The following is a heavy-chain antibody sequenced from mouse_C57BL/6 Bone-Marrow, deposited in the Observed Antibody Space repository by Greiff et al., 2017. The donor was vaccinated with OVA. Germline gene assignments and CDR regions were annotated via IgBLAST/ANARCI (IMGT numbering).Heavy chain of an antibody. CDR1: GYTFTSYW. CDR3: TRSDYGSSYVFAY. CDR2: IYPGNSDT. J-gene: IGHJ3*01. V-gene: IGHV1-5*01. D-gene: IGHD1-1*01. Sequence: EVQLQQSGTVLARPGASVKMSCKTSGYTFTSYWMHWVKQRPGQGLEWIGAIYPGNSDTSYNQKFKGKAKLTAVTSASTAYMELSSLTNEDSAVYYCTRSDYGSSYVFAYWGQGTLVTVSA.